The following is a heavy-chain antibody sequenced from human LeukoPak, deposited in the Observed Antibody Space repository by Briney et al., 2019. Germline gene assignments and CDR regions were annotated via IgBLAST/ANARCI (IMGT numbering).Heavy chain of an antibody. D-gene: IGHD3-10*01. J-gene: IGHJ4*02. Sequence: SETLSLTCTVSGGSISSYYWSWIRQPPGKGLEWVGYIYYSGSTSYNPSLKSRVTISVDTSKNQFSLKLSSVTAADTAVYYCARVAGSYYYFDYWGQGTLVTVSS. CDR1: GGSISSYY. CDR3: ARVAGSYYYFDY. CDR2: IYYSGST. V-gene: IGHV4-59*01.